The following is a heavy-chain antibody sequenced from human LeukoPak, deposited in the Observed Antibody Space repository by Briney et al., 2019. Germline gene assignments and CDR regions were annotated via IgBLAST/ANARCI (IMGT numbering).Heavy chain of an antibody. D-gene: IGHD3-10*01. V-gene: IGHV4-34*01. Sequence: SETLSLTCAVYGGSFSGYYWSWIRQPPGKGLEWIGEINHSGSTNYNPSLKSRVTISVDTSKNQFSLKLSSVTAADTAVYYCARGRPPLWYYGSGSYYPGGQTFDYWGQGTLVTVSS. J-gene: IGHJ4*02. CDR1: GGSFSGYY. CDR2: INHSGST. CDR3: ARGRPPLWYYGSGSYYPGGQTFDY.